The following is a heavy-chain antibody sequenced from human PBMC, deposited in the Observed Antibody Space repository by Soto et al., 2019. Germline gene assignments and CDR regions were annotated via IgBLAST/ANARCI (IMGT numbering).Heavy chain of an antibody. J-gene: IGHJ3*02. CDR2: ISAYNGNT. D-gene: IGHD3-22*01. Sequence: ASVKVSCKASGYTFTSYGISWVRQAPGQGLEWMGWISAYNGNTNYAQKLQGRVTMTTDTSTSTAYMELRSLRSDDTAVYYCARDAIYYYDSSGLDIWGQGTMVTVSS. CDR1: GYTFTSYG. CDR3: ARDAIYYYDSSGLDI. V-gene: IGHV1-18*04.